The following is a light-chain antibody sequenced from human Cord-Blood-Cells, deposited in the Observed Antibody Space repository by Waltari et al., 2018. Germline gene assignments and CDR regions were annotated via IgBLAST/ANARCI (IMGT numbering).Light chain of an antibody. CDR3: CSHAGSSSSV. CDR2: QGS. CDR1: SSIAGSYTL. J-gene: IGLJ3*02. V-gene: IGLV2-23*01. Sequence: QPALTQPASVSGSPGPSLTTSCTRTSSIAGSYTLVSWYQQHPGKAPKLMLYQGSKRPSGVSNRFSGSKSGHTASPTISGLQAEDEAGYYCCSHAGSSSSVFGGGTQLTVL.